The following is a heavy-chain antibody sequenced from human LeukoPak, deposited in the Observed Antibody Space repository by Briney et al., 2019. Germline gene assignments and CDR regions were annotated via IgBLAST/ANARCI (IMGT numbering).Heavy chain of an antibody. CDR1: GYTFTGYY. V-gene: IGHV1-2*02. J-gene: IGHJ4*02. CDR2: INPNSGGT. Sequence: ASVKVSCKTSGYTFTGYYMHWVRQAPGQGLEWMGWINPNSGGTNYAQKFQGRVTMTRDTSISTAYMELSRLRFDDTAVYYCATLLADKPHGDYWGQGTPVTVSS. CDR3: ATLLADKPHGDY. D-gene: IGHD1-26*01.